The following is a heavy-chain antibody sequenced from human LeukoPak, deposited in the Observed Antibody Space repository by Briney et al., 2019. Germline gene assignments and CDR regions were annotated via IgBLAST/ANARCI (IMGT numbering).Heavy chain of an antibody. V-gene: IGHV1-18*01. Sequence: ASVKVSSKASGYTFSSYGIAWGRQAPGQGLEWMGWISGYNGNTNYALKLQGRVSMTTDTSTTTAYMELRSLTSDDTALYYCARSSLGTITAGPFDYWGQGTLVTVSA. D-gene: IGHD5-12*01. CDR3: ARSSLGTITAGPFDY. J-gene: IGHJ4*02. CDR2: ISGYNGNT. CDR1: GYTFSSYG.